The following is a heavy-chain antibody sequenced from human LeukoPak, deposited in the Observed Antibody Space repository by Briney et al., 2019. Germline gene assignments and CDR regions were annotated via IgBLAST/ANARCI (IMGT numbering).Heavy chain of an antibody. D-gene: IGHD6-19*01. Sequence: GGSLRLSCAASGFTFSRYGMHWVRQAPGKGLEWVAVIWYDGSNKYYADSVKGRFSISRDNSKNTMYLQMNSLRAEDTAVYYCARDRSSGFPYYFDYWGQGTLVTVSS. CDR3: ARDRSSGFPYYFDY. V-gene: IGHV3-33*01. CDR1: GFTFSRYG. J-gene: IGHJ4*02. CDR2: IWYDGSNK.